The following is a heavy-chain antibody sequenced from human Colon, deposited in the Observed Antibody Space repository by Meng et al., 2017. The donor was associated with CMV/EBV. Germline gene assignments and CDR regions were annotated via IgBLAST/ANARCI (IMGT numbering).Heavy chain of an antibody. J-gene: IGHJ4*02. CDR1: GGAFSNCG. CDR2: IVPISGTP. Sequence: SGGAFSNCGIIWTRQAPGQGLGWVGGIVPISGTPGCAQRCQGRVTVTADASTTTAYMELSSLTSKDAAMYYCARSHSLGVSQPFDYWGQGTLVTVSS. D-gene: IGHD1-26*01. CDR3: ARSHSLGVSQPFDY. V-gene: IGHV1-69*01.